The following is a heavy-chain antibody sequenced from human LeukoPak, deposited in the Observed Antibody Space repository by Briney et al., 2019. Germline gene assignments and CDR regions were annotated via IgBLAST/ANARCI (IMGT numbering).Heavy chain of an antibody. J-gene: IGHJ3*02. CDR1: GSINSNNYY. V-gene: IGHV4-39*07. D-gene: IGHD3-10*01. Sequence: SETLSLTCTVSGSINSNNYYWGWIRQPPGKGLEWIGNIFYTGSTYYSPSLKSRVTISLDTSRNQFSLRLNSVTAADTAVYYCAKSNGYGLIDIWGQGTMVTVSS. CDR2: IFYTGST. CDR3: AKSNGYGLIDI.